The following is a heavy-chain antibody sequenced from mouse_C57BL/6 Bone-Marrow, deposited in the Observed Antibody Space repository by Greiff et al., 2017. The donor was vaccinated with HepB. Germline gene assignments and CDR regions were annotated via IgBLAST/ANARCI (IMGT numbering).Heavy chain of an antibody. V-gene: IGHV5-6*01. CDR3: ARDYYYGSSPYYAMDY. Sequence: EVQLVESGGDLVKPGGSLKLSCAASGFTFSSYGMSWVRQTPDKRLEWVATISSGGSYTYYPDSVKGRFTISRDNAKNTLYLQMSSLKSEDTAMYYCARDYYYGSSPYYAMDYWGQGTSVTVSS. CDR1: GFTFSSYG. CDR2: ISSGGSYT. D-gene: IGHD1-1*01. J-gene: IGHJ4*01.